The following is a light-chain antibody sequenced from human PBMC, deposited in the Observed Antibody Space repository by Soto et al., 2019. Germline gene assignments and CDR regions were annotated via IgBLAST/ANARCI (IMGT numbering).Light chain of an antibody. CDR1: QSVPNSY. V-gene: IGKV3-20*01. CDR3: QQYNSYSPWT. J-gene: IGKJ1*01. CDR2: GAS. Sequence: IVWTQSPGTLSLSPGERATLSCRASQSVPNSYLAWYQQKPGQAPRLLIYGASSRATGIPVRFSGSGSGTEFTLTISSLQPDDFATYYCQQYNSYSPWTFGQGTKVDI.